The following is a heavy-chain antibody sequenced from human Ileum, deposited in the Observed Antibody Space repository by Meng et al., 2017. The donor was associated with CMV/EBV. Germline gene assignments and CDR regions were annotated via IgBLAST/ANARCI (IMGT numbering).Heavy chain of an antibody. CDR2: ISWNSGSI. CDR3: AKGGYYDSSGFVDI. J-gene: IGHJ3*02. D-gene: IGHD3-22*01. CDR1: GFTFDDYA. Sequence: GGSLRLSCAASGFTFDDYAMHWVRQAPGKSLEWVSGISWNSGSIGYADSVKGRFTISRDNAKNSLYLQMNSLRAEDTALYYCAKGGYYDSSGFVDIWGQGTMVTVSS. V-gene: IGHV3-9*01.